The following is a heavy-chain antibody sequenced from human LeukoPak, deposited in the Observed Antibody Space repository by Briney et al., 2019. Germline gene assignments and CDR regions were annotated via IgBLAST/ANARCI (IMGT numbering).Heavy chain of an antibody. Sequence: GGSLRLSCAASGFTFSDYYMSWIRQAPGKGLEWVSYISSSGSTIYYAGSVKGRFTISRDNAKNSLYLQMNSLRAEDTAVYYCARVSTIFGVVISEGPMDVWGQGTTVTVSS. J-gene: IGHJ6*02. D-gene: IGHD3-3*01. CDR1: GFTFSDYY. V-gene: IGHV3-11*01. CDR3: ARVSTIFGVVISEGPMDV. CDR2: ISSSGSTI.